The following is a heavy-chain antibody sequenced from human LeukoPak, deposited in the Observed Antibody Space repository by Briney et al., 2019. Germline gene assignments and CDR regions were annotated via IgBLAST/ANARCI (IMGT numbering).Heavy chain of an antibody. CDR2: ISGSGGDA. D-gene: IGHD3-22*01. Sequence: GGSLRLSCAASGFTFSSYAMSWVRQAPGKGLEWVSAISGSGGDAYYADSVKGRSIISRDNSKNTLYLQMNSLRAEDTAVYHCAKVYDSSGYYLSDAFDFWGQGTMVTVSS. V-gene: IGHV3-23*01. CDR3: AKVYDSSGYYLSDAFDF. J-gene: IGHJ3*01. CDR1: GFTFSSYA.